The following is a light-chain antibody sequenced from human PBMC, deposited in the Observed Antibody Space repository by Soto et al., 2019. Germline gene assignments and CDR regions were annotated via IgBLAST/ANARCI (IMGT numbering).Light chain of an antibody. Sequence: DSQITQSPSSLSTCVGDRVTITCRASQGISNYLAWYQQKPGKVPKLLIYAASTLQSGVPSRFSGSGSGTDFTLTITRLEPEDFAVDYCHQHGPSPSAFGQGTKLECK. CDR2: AAS. CDR1: QGISNY. J-gene: IGKJ2*01. V-gene: IGKV1-27*01. CDR3: HQHGPSPSA.